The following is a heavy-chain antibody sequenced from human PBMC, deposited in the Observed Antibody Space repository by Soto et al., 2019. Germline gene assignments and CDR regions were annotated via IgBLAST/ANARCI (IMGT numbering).Heavy chain of an antibody. CDR2: IYWDDDK. CDR3: AHSSTDLNHAMDV. V-gene: IGHV2-5*02. J-gene: IGHJ6*02. CDR1: GLALTTNGLS. D-gene: IGHD3-3*01. Sequence: QITLKESGPTLVKPTQTLTLTCAFSGLALTTNGLSVGWVRQPPGKALEWLALIYWDDDKRYSPPLKSRLTITRDTSQNHGVLKMTNMDPVDTATYYCAHSSTDLNHAMDVWGQGTTVSVSS.